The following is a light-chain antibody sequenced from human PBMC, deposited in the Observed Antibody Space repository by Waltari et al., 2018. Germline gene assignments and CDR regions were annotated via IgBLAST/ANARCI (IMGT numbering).Light chain of an antibody. Sequence: SYVLTQPPSVSVAPGETARISCGGNNIGSISVHWYQQKAGQAPVLVMSYDADRPSGVSSRFSGSKSGNTASLTISGLQAEDEAVYYCSSHTSTVPHVFGTGTKVTVV. J-gene: IGLJ1*01. CDR3: SSHTSTVPHV. CDR1: NIGSIS. V-gene: IGLV3-21*01. CDR2: YDA.